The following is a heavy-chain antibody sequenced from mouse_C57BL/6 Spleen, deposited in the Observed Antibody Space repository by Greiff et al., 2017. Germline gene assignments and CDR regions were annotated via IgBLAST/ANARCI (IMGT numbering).Heavy chain of an antibody. CDR1: GYTFTDYS. D-gene: IGHD3-3*01. J-gene: IGHJ3*01. CDR3: TRGCPFAY. V-gene: IGHV1-76*01. CDR2: IYPGSGNT. Sequence: VKLVESGAELVRPGASVKLSCKASGYTFTDYSINWVKQRPGQGLEWIARIYPGSGNTYYNEKFKGKATLTADKSSSTAYMQLSSLTSEDSAVYCCTRGCPFAYWGQGTLVTVSA.